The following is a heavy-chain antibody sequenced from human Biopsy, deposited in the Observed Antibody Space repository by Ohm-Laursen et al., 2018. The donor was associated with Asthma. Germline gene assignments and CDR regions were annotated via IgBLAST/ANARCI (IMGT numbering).Heavy chain of an antibody. CDR1: GGTFSNFA. CDR3: ARCQVGYSSGWSLLLKKIYYSGMDV. D-gene: IGHD6-19*01. CDR2: IMTVFGTK. J-gene: IGHJ6*02. V-gene: IGHV1-69*13. Sequence: SVKVSCKAPGGTFSNFAISWVRQAPGQGLEWLGGIMTVFGTKNYAQKFHGRVTITADESTSTAYMEVTSLRSEDTAIYYCARCQVGYSSGWSLLLKKIYYSGMDVWGQGTAVTVSS.